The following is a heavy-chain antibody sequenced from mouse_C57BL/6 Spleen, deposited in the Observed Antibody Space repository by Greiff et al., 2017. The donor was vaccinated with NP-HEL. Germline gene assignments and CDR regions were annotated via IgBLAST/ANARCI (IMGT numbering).Heavy chain of an antibody. CDR2: IDPETGGT. CDR3: TRHDGYPAWFAY. CDR1: GYTFTDYE. J-gene: IGHJ3*01. V-gene: IGHV1-15*01. Sequence: QVQLQQPGAELVRPGASVTLSCKASGYTFTDYEMHWVKQTPVHGLEWIGAIDPETGGTAYNQKFKGKAILTADKSSSTAYMELRSLTSEDSAVYYCTRHDGYPAWFAYWGQVTLVTVAT. D-gene: IGHD2-3*01.